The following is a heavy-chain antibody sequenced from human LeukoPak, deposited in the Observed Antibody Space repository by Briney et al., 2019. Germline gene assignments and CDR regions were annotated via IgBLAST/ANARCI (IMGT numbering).Heavy chain of an antibody. V-gene: IGHV4-4*07. CDR3: AREDYYDSSGYFGWFDP. D-gene: IGHD3-22*01. J-gene: IGHJ5*02. CDR2: IYTSGST. CDR1: GGSISSYY. Sequence: SETLSLTCTVSGGSISSYYWSWIRQPAGKGLEWIGRIYTSGSTNYNPSLKSRVTMSVGTSKNQFSLKLSSVTAADTAVYYCAREDYYDSSGYFGWFDPWGQGTLVTVSS.